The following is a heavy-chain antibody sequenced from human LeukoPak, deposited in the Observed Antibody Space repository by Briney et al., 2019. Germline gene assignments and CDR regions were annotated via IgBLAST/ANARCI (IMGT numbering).Heavy chain of an antibody. D-gene: IGHD3-16*01. CDR1: GGSTSSDY. CDR2: VYNSGDT. V-gene: IGHV4-59*08. Sequence: PSETLSLTCTVSGGSTSSDYWSWIRQSPGKGLGWVGYVYNSGDTGKNPSLKSRVTILIDTSKNQCSLKLTSVSAADTAVYYCARLKLGAYFDLWGRGTLVTVSS. J-gene: IGHJ2*01. CDR3: ARLKLGAYFDL.